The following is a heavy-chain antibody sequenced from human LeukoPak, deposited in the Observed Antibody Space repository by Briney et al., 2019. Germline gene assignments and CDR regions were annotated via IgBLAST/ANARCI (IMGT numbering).Heavy chain of an antibody. Sequence: ETLSLTCNVSGGSVSSGSYYWSWIRQPPGKGLEWIGYIYNSGTTNYNPSLKSRVTISVDSSKNQFSLKLTSVTAADTAVYYCARGARGYSYGWGQGTLVTVSS. CDR3: ARGARGYSYG. CDR2: IYNSGTT. V-gene: IGHV4-61*01. CDR1: GGSVSSGSYY. D-gene: IGHD5-18*01. J-gene: IGHJ4*01.